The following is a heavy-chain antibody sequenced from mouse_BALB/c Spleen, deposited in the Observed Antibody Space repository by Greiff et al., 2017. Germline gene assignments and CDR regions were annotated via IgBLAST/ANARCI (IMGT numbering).Heavy chain of an antibody. CDR2: ISSGGGST. Sequence: EVMLVESGGGLVKPGGSLKLSCAASGFAFSSYDMSWVRQTPEKRLEWVAYISSGGGSTYYPDTVKGRFTISRDNAKNTLYLQMSSLKSEDTAMYYCARSYYGSSYGYYAMDYWGQGTSVTVSS. CDR1: GFAFSSYD. J-gene: IGHJ4*01. V-gene: IGHV5-12-1*01. CDR3: ARSYYGSSYGYYAMDY. D-gene: IGHD1-1*01.